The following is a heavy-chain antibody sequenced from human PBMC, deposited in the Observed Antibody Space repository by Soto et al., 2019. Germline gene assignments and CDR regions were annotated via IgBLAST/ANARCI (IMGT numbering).Heavy chain of an antibody. Sequence: ASLKVACKTAGYTFTSYGISCGRHTNGQGLEWIGWINAGNGNTNYAQKVQGRVTMTRDTSTSTAYMELSSLRSEDTAVYYCARDLDNTIFGVVIRGYFDYWGQGTLVTVSS. CDR1: GYTFTSYG. CDR2: INAGNGNT. D-gene: IGHD3-3*01. V-gene: IGHV1-18*01. J-gene: IGHJ4*02. CDR3: ARDLDNTIFGVVIRGYFDY.